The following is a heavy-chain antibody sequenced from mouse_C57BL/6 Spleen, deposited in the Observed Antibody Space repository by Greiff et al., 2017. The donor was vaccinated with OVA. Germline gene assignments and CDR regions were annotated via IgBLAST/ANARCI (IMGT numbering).Heavy chain of an antibody. J-gene: IGHJ1*03. CDR2: IDPADGDT. Sequence: VQLQQSGAELVRPGASVKLSCTASGFNIKDYYMHWVKQRPEQGLEWIGRIDPADGDTEYAPKFQGKATMTADTSSNTAYLQLSSLTSEDTAVYYCTGVYYYGSSNLYWYFDVWGTGTTVTVSS. V-gene: IGHV14-1*01. CDR3: TGVYYYGSSNLYWYFDV. CDR1: GFNIKDYY. D-gene: IGHD1-1*01.